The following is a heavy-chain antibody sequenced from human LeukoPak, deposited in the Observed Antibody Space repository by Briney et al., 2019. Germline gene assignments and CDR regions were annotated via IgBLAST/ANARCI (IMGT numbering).Heavy chain of an antibody. J-gene: IGHJ5*02. D-gene: IGHD6-13*01. Sequence: KPSETLSLTCAVYGGSFSGYYWSWIRQPPGKGLEWIGEINHSGSTNYNPSPKSRVTISVDTSKNQFSLKLSSVTAADTAVYYCARGTGVLVAAAPNWFDPWGQGTLVTVSS. CDR3: ARGTGVLVAAAPNWFDP. V-gene: IGHV4-34*01. CDR2: INHSGST. CDR1: GGSFSGYY.